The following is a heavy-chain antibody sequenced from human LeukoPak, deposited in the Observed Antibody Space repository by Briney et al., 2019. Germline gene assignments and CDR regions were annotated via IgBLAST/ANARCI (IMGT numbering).Heavy chain of an antibody. Sequence: GGSLRLSCAASGFTFSSYAMSWVRQAPEKGLEWVSAISGSGGSTYYADSVKGRFTISRDNSKNTLYLQMNSLRAEDTAVYYCAKDSSQYYYYYMDVWGKGTTVTVSS. CDR1: GFTFSSYA. CDR3: AKDSSQYYYYYMDV. CDR2: ISGSGGST. D-gene: IGHD6-19*01. V-gene: IGHV3-23*01. J-gene: IGHJ6*03.